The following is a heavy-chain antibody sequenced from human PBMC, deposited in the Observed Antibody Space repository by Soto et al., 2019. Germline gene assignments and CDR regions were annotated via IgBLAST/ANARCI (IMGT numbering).Heavy chain of an antibody. CDR2: IWYDGSNK. CDR1: GFTFSSYG. V-gene: IGHV3-33*01. D-gene: IGHD6-19*01. CDR3: ARDPARIAVAGPQDY. Sequence: GGSLRLSCAASGFTFSSYGMHWVRQAPGKGLEWVAVIWYDGSNKYYADSVKGRFTISRDNSKNTLYLQMNSLRAEDTAVYYCARDPARIAVAGPQDYWGQGTLVTVSS. J-gene: IGHJ4*02.